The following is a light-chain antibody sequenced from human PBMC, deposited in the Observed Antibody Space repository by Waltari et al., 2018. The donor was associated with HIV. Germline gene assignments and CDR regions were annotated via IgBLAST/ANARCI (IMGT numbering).Light chain of an antibody. CDR2: RNI. V-gene: IGLV10-54*01. CDR1: SDNAGPPV. J-gene: IGLJ2*01. Sequence: AGLSQPPSLSTGLGQTATPTCTGNSDNAGPPVAVWLQHHQGLPPRLLSHRNINRPSGVSDRFSTSTSGNTAFLTIRGLRSEDEADYFCSAWDSSLTGWIFGGGTQLAVL. CDR3: SAWDSSLTGWI.